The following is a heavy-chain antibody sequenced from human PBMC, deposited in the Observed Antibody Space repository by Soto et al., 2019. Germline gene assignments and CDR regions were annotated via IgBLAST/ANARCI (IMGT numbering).Heavy chain of an antibody. V-gene: IGHV4-61*01. D-gene: IGHD1-26*01. J-gene: IGHJ5*02. CDR2: IYYSGST. CDR3: ARERGGATTPCFDP. Sequence: SETLSLTCTVSGGSVSSGSYYWSWIRQPPRKGLGWIGYIYYSGSTNYNPSLKSRVTISVDTSKNQFSLKLSSVTAADTAVYYCARERGGATTPCFDPWGQGTLVTVSS. CDR1: GGSVSSGSYY.